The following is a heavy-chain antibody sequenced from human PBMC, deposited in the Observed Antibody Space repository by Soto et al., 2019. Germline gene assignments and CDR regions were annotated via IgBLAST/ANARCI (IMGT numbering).Heavy chain of an antibody. CDR2: IYHSGTT. D-gene: IGHD3-10*01. CDR3: ARRGSKVYLFDY. CDR1: GDSITSIYH. Sequence: SETLSLTCAVSGDSITSIYHWAWIRQPPGRGLEWVASIYHSGTTYYNPSLKSRVTISVDTSKNQFSLKLSSVTAADTAVYYCARRGSKVYLFDYWGQGTLVTVSS. V-gene: IGHV4-38-2*01. J-gene: IGHJ4*02.